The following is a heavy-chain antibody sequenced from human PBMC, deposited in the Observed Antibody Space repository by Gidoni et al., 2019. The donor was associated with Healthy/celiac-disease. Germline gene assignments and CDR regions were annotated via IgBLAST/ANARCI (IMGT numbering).Heavy chain of an antibody. J-gene: IGHJ4*02. CDR1: GFTFSSYA. D-gene: IGHD1-26*01. Sequence: QVQLVESGGGVVQPGRSLRLSCAASGFTFSSYAMHWVRQAPGKGLEWVAVISYDGSNKYYADSVKGRFTISRDNSKNTLYLQMNSLRAEDTAVYYCAREGVLGAALDYWGQGTLVTVSS. CDR3: AREGVLGAALDY. CDR2: ISYDGSNK. V-gene: IGHV3-30-3*01.